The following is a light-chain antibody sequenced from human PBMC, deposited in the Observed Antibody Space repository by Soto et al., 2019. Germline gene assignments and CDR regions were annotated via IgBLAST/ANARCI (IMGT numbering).Light chain of an antibody. CDR2: KAS. CDR1: QSISVW. J-gene: IGKJ1*01. CDR3: QQANSFPWT. V-gene: IGKV1-5*03. Sequence: DIQMTQSPSTLSASVGDRVTITCRASQSISVWLAWYQQKAGKAPNLLIYKASRLESGVPSRFSGSGSETEFTLTISSLQPDDFATYYCQQANSFPWTFGQGTKVDIK.